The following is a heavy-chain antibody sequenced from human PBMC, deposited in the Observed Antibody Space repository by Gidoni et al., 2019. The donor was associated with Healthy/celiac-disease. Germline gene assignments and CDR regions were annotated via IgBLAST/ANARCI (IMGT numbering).Heavy chain of an antibody. J-gene: IGHJ4*02. Sequence: EVQLVESGGGLVKPGGSLRRACAASGFTLRNAWMSWVRQAPGKGRGWVGRIKSKTDGGTTDYAAPVKGRFTISRDDSKNTLYLQMNSLKTEDTAVYYCTTILMVRAAILYDYWGQGTLVTVSS. CDR1: GFTLRNAW. D-gene: IGHD3-10*01. CDR3: TTILMVRAAILYDY. V-gene: IGHV3-15*01. CDR2: IKSKTDGGTT.